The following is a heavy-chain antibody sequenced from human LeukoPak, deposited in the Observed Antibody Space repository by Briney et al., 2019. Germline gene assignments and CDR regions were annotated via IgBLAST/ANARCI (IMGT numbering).Heavy chain of an antibody. CDR3: AREIAVAGTVWFDP. CDR2: ISSSGSTI. Sequence: GGSLRLSCAASGFTFSSYEMNWVRQAPGKGLEWVSYISSSGSTIYYADSVKGRFTISRDNAKNSLYLQMNSLRAEDTAVYYCAREIAVAGTVWFDPWGQGTLATVSS. D-gene: IGHD6-19*01. CDR1: GFTFSSYE. J-gene: IGHJ5*02. V-gene: IGHV3-48*03.